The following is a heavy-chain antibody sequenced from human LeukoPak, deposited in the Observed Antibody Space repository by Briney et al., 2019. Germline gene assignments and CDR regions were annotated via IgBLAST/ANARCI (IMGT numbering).Heavy chain of an antibody. CDR1: GYTFRSYD. D-gene: IGHD6-19*01. Sequence: ASVKVSGKASGYTFRSYDITWVRQAPGQGLEWMGWISPNNGNTNYAQKFQGRVTMTTDTPTSTAYMEMRSLRSDDTAVYYCARDRDSSGWHVADYWGQGTLVTVSS. J-gene: IGHJ4*02. CDR3: ARDRDSSGWHVADY. CDR2: ISPNNGNT. V-gene: IGHV1-18*01.